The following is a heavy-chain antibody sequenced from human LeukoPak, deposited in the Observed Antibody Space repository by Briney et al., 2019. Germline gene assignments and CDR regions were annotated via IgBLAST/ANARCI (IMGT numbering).Heavy chain of an antibody. D-gene: IGHD1-26*01. CDR1: GFTFNDFS. CDR2: ISSRGTFM. Sequence: GGSLRLSCEASGFTFNDFSINWVRQAPGKGLEWVSAISSRGTFMYYVDSVKGRFTISRDSAKNSVFLQMNSLRVEDTAVYYCARGQWELLRYFDYWGQGTLVTVSS. CDR3: ARGQWELLRYFDY. V-gene: IGHV3-21*01. J-gene: IGHJ4*02.